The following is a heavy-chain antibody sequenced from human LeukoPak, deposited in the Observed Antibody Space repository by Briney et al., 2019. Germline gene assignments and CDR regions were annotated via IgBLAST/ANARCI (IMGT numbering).Heavy chain of an antibody. D-gene: IGHD2-15*01. CDR1: GFTFRTYA. V-gene: IGHV3-30*18. J-gene: IGHJ4*02. Sequence: GGSLRLSCAASGFTFRTYAMNWVRQAPGKGLEWVAVISDDGSNKYYAESVKGQFTISRDNSKNTLYLQMNSLRAEDTAVYYCAKIHCSGGSCHPPSDFDYWGQGTLVTVSS. CDR2: ISDDGSNK. CDR3: AKIHCSGGSCHPPSDFDY.